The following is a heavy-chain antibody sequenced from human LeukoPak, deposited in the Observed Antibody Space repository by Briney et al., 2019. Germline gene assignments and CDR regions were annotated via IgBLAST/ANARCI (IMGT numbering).Heavy chain of an antibody. CDR1: GFTFSSFW. CDR3: AREENGDYAY. D-gene: IGHD4-17*01. CDR2: IKQDGSEK. V-gene: IGHV3-7*01. J-gene: IGHJ4*02. Sequence: PGGSLRLSCAVSGFTFSSFWMSWVRQAPGKGLQWVANIKQDGSEKGYVDSLKGRFTISRDNAKNSLYLQMNSLRAEDTAVYYCAREENGDYAYWGQGTLVTVSS.